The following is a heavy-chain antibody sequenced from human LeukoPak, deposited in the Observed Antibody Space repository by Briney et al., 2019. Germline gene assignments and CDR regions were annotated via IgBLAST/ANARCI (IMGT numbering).Heavy chain of an antibody. Sequence: GESLKISCKGSGYSFTSYWISWVRQMPGKGLEWMERIDPSDSYTNYSPSFQGHVTISADKSISTAYLQWSSLKASDTAMYYCARHQYYYGSGTPSLVYWGQGTLVTVSS. CDR1: GYSFTSYW. V-gene: IGHV5-10-1*01. J-gene: IGHJ4*02. CDR3: ARHQYYYGSGTPSLVY. D-gene: IGHD3-10*01. CDR2: IDPSDSYT.